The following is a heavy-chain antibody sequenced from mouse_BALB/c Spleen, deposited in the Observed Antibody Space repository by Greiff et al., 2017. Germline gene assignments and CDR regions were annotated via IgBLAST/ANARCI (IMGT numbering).Heavy chain of an antibody. D-gene: IGHD1-1*01. Sequence: VQLQQSGAELVKPGASVKLSCTASGFNIKDTYMHWVKQRPEQGLEWIGRIDPANGNTKYDPKFQGKATITADTSSNTAYLQLSSLTSEDTAVYYCARFHYGRNVDVWGAGTTVTVSS. J-gene: IGHJ1*01. V-gene: IGHV14-3*02. CDR1: GFNIKDTY. CDR2: IDPANGNT. CDR3: ARFHYGRNVDV.